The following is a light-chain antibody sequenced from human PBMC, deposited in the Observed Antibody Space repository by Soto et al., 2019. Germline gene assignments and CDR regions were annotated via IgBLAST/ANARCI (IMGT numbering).Light chain of an antibody. Sequence: EIVLTQSPDTLSLSPGERATLSCRASQSVSSSYLAWYQQKPGQAPRLLIYGASSRATGIPGRFSGSGSGTDFTLTISRLEPEDFAVYYCQQYGGSPLTFGGGTKVEIK. CDR3: QQYGGSPLT. V-gene: IGKV3-20*01. CDR2: GAS. CDR1: QSVSSSY. J-gene: IGKJ4*01.